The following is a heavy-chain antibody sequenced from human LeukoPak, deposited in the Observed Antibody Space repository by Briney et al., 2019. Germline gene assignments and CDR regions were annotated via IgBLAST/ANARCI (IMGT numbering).Heavy chain of an antibody. CDR2: IHYSGRP. CDR3: ARFGVDYDMDV. CDR1: GGSFSGYY. D-gene: IGHD2-21*01. J-gene: IGHJ6*02. Sequence: SETLSLTCAVYGGSFSGYYWSWIRQPPGKGLEWIGQIHYSGRPDYNPSLKSRITLSVDTSKNQISLKLSSVTAADTAVYYCARFGVDYDMDVWGQGTTVTVSS. V-gene: IGHV4-34*10.